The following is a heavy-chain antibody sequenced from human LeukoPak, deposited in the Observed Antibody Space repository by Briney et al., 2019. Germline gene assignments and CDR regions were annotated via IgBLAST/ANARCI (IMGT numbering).Heavy chain of an antibody. Sequence: GGSLRLSCAASGFTFRNYGIHWVRQAPGKSLEWVAFIRYDASNTYFADSVRGRFTVSRDNSKNILYLQMNSLTPEDTAVYYCARDGNFRVADNIWGQGTMVTVS. CDR1: GFTFRNYG. J-gene: IGHJ3*02. CDR2: IRYDASNT. CDR3: ARDGNFRVADNI. V-gene: IGHV3-30*02. D-gene: IGHD2-21*01.